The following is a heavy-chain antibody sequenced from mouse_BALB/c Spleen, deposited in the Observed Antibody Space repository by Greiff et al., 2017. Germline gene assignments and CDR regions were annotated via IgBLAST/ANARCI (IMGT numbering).Heavy chain of an antibody. CDR1: GYTFTSYT. J-gene: IGHJ2*01. CDR2: INPSSGYT. V-gene: IGHV1-4*02. D-gene: IGHD1-1*01. Sequence: QVQLKESAAELARPGASVKMSCKASGYTFTSYTMHWVKQRPGQGLEWIGYINPSSGYTEYNQKFKDKTTLTADKSSSTAYMQLSSLTSEDSAVYYCARSLPDYWGQGTTLTVSS. CDR3: ARSLPDY.